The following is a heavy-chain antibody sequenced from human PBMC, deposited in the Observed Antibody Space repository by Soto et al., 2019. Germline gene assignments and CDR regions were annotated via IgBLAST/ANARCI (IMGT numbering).Heavy chain of an antibody. CDR3: AKEHHYSSSWSEFDY. CDR2: IMPESSHI. V-gene: IGHV3-48*01. D-gene: IGHD6-13*01. Sequence: PGGSLRLSCAASGFTFSIYSMNWVRQAPGKGLEWVSDIMPESSHIFYADSVKGRFTISRDNSKNTLYLQMNSLRAEDTAVYYCAKEHHYSSSWSEFDYWGQGTLVTVSS. CDR1: GFTFSIYS. J-gene: IGHJ4*02.